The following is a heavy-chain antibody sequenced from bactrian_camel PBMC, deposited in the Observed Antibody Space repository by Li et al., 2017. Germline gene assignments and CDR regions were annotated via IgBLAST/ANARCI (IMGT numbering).Heavy chain of an antibody. V-gene: IGHV3S53*01. CDR3: VVDYEFCLAYSMPKATY. D-gene: IGHD3*01. CDR1: GYSDTRFC. J-gene: IGHJ4*01. Sequence: VQLVESGGDSVQTGESLRLSCEASGYSDTRFCMGWFRQAPGKECEGVASIDIRGTTTYADSVKGRFTISRDNTRNTQYLQMNSLKPEDTAMYYCVVDYEFCLAYSMPKATYWGQGTQVTVS. CDR2: IDIRGTT.